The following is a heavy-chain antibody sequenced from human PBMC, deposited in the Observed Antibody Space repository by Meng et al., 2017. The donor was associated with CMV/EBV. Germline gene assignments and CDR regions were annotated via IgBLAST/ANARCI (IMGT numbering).Heavy chain of an antibody. J-gene: IGHJ6*02. CDR3: ARGFLRAEYYYGMDV. CDR1: GFTFSDYY. V-gene: IGHV3-11*01. D-gene: IGHD2/OR15-2a*01. CDR2: ISSSGSTI. Sequence: GESLKISCAASGFTFSDYYMSWIRQAPGKGLEWVSYISSSGSTIYYADSVKGRFTISRDNAKSSLYLQMNSLRAEDTAVYYCARGFLRAEYYYGMDVWGQGTTVTVSS.